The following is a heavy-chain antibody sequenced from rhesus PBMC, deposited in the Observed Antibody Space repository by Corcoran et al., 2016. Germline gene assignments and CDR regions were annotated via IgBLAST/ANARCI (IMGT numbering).Heavy chain of an antibody. D-gene: IGHD6-25*01. CDR3: ARYGEWGGSHFDY. J-gene: IGHJ4*01. CDR2: VYPVYGEI. Sequence: EVQLVQSGAEVKKPGAAVKVSCKVSGYTFTELSMHWFRQAPGKGLEWIGVVYPVYGEIIHAEKFQGRVTMTEDTSTDKAYMELSSLRSEDTAVYYCARYGEWGGSHFDYWGQGVLVTVSS. V-gene: IGHV1-156*01. CDR1: GYTFTELS.